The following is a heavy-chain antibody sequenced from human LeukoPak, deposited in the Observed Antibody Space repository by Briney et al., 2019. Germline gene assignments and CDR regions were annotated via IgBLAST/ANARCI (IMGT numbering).Heavy chain of an antibody. Sequence: GGSLRLSCAASGFTFSSYAMHWVRQAPGKGLEWVAVISYDGSNKYYADSVKGRFTISRDNSKNTLYLQMNSLRAEDTAVYYCARDGSYYGSGGYYNAGGYFDYWGQGTLVTVSS. J-gene: IGHJ4*02. CDR3: ARDGSYYGSGGYYNAGGYFDY. D-gene: IGHD3-10*01. V-gene: IGHV3-30*04. CDR1: GFTFSSYA. CDR2: ISYDGSNK.